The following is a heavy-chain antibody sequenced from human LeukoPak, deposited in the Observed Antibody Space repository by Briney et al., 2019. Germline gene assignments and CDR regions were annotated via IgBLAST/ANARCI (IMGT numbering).Heavy chain of an antibody. CDR1: GFTFDDYT. Sequence: GGSLRLSCAASGFTFDDYTMHRVRQAPGKGLEWVSLISWDGGSTYYADSVKGRFTISRDNSKNSLYLQMNSLRTEDTALYYCAKDLIRFLEWSAIDYWGQGTLVTVSS. CDR3: AKDLIRFLEWSAIDY. V-gene: IGHV3-43*01. D-gene: IGHD3-3*01. J-gene: IGHJ4*02. CDR2: ISWDGGST.